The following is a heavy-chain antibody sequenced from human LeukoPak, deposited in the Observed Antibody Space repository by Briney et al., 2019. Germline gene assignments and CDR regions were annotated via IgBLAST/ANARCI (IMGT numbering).Heavy chain of an antibody. CDR2: IDPADSDT. J-gene: IGHJ3*02. V-gene: IGHV5-51*01. D-gene: IGHD5-12*01. CDR3: ARPGGYSGFDPDAFEI. Sequence: GESLKISCKGSGYSFTSYRIGWVRQMPGKGLEWMGIIDPADSDTRYSPSFQGQVTISADKSISTAYLKWSSLKASDTAVYYCARPGGYSGFDPDAFEIWGQGTMVTVSS. CDR1: GYSFTSYR.